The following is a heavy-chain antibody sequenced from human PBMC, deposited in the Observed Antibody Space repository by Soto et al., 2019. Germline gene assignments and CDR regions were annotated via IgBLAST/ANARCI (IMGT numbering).Heavy chain of an antibody. CDR1: GFTFSGSA. V-gene: IGHV3-73*01. J-gene: IGHJ6*03. CDR3: TRWSKTPEFASYNMEV. Sequence: EVQLVESGGGLVQPGGSLKLSCAASGFTFSGSAMHWVRQASGKGLEWVGRIRSKANSYATAYAASGKGRFTISRDDSKNSTYLQMNILTSEDTAMYYCTRWSKTPEFASYNMEVWGKGNTVTVSS. CDR2: IRSKANSYAT.